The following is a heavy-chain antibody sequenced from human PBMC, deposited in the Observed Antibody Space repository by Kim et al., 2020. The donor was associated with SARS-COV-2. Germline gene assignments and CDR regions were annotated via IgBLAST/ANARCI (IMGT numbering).Heavy chain of an antibody. Sequence: GGSLRLSCAASGFTFSSYAMSWVRQAPGKGLEWVSAISGSGGSTYYADSVKGRFTISRDNSKNTLYLQMNSLRAEDTAVYYCAKDGYSSSRGLRNKTAGDYWGQGTLVTVSS. CDR2: ISGSGGST. CDR1: GFTFSSYA. D-gene: IGHD6-13*01. J-gene: IGHJ4*02. CDR3: AKDGYSSSRGLRNKTAGDY. V-gene: IGHV3-23*01.